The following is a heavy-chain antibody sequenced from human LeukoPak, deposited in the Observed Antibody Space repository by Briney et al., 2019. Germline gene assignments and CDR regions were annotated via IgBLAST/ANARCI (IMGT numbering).Heavy chain of an antibody. V-gene: IGHV3-74*01. CDR1: GFAFSTYW. D-gene: IGHD5-12*01. CDR2: IKSDGSST. J-gene: IGHJ4*02. CDR3: ARDRGYTQDY. Sequence: GGSLRLSCAASGFAFSTYWMHWVRQAPGKGLVWVSHIKSDGSSTSYADSVKGRFTISRDNAKNTLYLQMNSLRAEDTAVYYCARDRGYTQDYWGQGTLVTVSS.